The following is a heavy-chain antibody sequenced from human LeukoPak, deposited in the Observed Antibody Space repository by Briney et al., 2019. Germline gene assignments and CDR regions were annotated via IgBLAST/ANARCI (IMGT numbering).Heavy chain of an antibody. V-gene: IGHV4-38-2*01. D-gene: IGHD3-3*01. Sequence: NPLETLSLTCAVSGYSISSVYHWGWIRQPPGKGLEWIGYIHHSGTTDYNPSLKSRVIILVDTTKNQFSLKVGSLTAADSAVYYCARRLGVVTRDAYDIWGQGTMVIVSS. CDR1: GYSISSVYH. CDR2: IHHSGTT. J-gene: IGHJ3*02. CDR3: ARRLGVVTRDAYDI.